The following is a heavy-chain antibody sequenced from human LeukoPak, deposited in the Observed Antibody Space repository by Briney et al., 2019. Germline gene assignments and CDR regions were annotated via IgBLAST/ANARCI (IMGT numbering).Heavy chain of an antibody. D-gene: IGHD5-18*01. Sequence: GGSLRLSCAASGFTFDDYAMRWVRHAPGKGLEWVSLISGDGGSTYYADSVKGRFTISRDNSKNSLYLQMNSLRTEDTALYYCAKVPLGYSYGYDYWGQGTLVTVSS. CDR3: AKVPLGYSYGYDY. V-gene: IGHV3-43*02. CDR2: ISGDGGST. CDR1: GFTFDDYA. J-gene: IGHJ4*02.